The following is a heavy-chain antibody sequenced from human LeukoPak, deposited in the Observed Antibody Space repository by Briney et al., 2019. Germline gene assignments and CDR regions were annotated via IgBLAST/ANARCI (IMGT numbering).Heavy chain of an antibody. J-gene: IGHJ1*01. CDR1: GFTLSSYS. V-gene: IGHV3-64*01. CDR3: ARVDSGSACAS. Sequence: GGSLRLSCAASGFTLSSYSMHWVRQAPGKGLEFVSAISRNGRNTYYGNSVKDRFTISRDISKNTLHLQMGSLRPEDMAVYYCARVDSGSACASWGQGILVTVSS. D-gene: IGHD6-19*01. CDR2: ISRNGRNT.